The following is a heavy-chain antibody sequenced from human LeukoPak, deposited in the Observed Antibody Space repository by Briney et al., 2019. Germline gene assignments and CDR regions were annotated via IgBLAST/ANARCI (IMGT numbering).Heavy chain of an antibody. CDR2: ISAYNGNT. Sequence: ASVKVSCKASGYTFTGYYMHWVRQAPGQGLEWMGWISAYNGNTNYAQKLQGRVTMTTDTSTSTAYMELRSLRSDDTAVYYCARDYLSSSWYYYYYMDVWGKGTTVTVSS. CDR3: ARDYLSSSWYYYYYMDV. V-gene: IGHV1-18*04. D-gene: IGHD6-13*01. CDR1: GYTFTGYY. J-gene: IGHJ6*03.